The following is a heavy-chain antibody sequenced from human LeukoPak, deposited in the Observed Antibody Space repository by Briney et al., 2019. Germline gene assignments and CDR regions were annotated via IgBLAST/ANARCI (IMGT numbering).Heavy chain of an antibody. CDR1: GGSISSSSYY. J-gene: IGHJ5*02. D-gene: IGHD2-15*01. V-gene: IGHV4-39*07. CDR2: IYYSGST. Sequence: PSETLSLTCTVSGGSISSSSYYWGWIRQPPGKGLEWIGSIYYSGSTNYNPSLKSRVTISVDTSKNQFSLKLSSVTAADTAVYYCARVGYCSGGSCYGWFDPWGQGTLVTVSS. CDR3: ARVGYCSGGSCYGWFDP.